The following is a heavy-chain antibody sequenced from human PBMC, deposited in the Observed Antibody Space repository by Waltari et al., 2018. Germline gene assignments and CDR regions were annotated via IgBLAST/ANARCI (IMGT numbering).Heavy chain of an antibody. CDR3: AKEVRVHLRGWYFDY. CDR2: IRYDGSNK. V-gene: IGHV3-30*02. Sequence: QVQLQESGPGLVKPSETLSLTCSVSGYSISSGYYWGWIRQAPGKGLEWVAFIRYDGSNKYYADSGKGRFTSSRDNSKNTLYLQMNSLRAEDTAVYYCAKEVRVHLRGWYFDYWGQGTLVTVSS. J-gene: IGHJ4*02. D-gene: IGHD2-15*01. CDR1: GYSISSGYY.